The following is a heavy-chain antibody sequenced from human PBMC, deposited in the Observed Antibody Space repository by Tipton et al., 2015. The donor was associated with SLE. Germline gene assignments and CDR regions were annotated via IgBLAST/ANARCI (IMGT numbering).Heavy chain of an antibody. D-gene: IGHD1-26*01. CDR2: VNHSGGT. CDR1: GGSFSGYY. V-gene: IGHV4-34*01. J-gene: IGHJ6*02. Sequence: TLSLTCAVYGGSFSGYYWSWIRQPPGKGLEWIGEVNHSGGTNYNSSLKSRVTIFVDTSKNQFSLKLSSVTAADMAVYYCARLREGYYYYYDMDVWGQGTTVTVSS. CDR3: ARLREGYYYYYDMDV.